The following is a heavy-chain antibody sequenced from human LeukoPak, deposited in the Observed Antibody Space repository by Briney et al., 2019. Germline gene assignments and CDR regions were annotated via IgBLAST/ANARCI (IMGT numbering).Heavy chain of an antibody. CDR2: MYYSGST. CDR3: ARPYYYDSRIDP. D-gene: IGHD3-22*01. Sequence: ASETLSLTCTVSGGSISSGDYYWSWIRQPPGKGLEWIAYMYYSGSTYYNPSLKSRVTMSADTSKNQLSLKLSSVTAADTAVYYCARPYYYDSRIDPRGQGILVTVSS. J-gene: IGHJ5*02. V-gene: IGHV4-30-4*01. CDR1: GGSISSGDYY.